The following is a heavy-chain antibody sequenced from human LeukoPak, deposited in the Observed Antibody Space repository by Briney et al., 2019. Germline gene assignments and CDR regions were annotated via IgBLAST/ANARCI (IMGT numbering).Heavy chain of an antibody. Sequence: GGSLRLSCAASGFTFSTYAMSWVRQAPGKGLEWVSDISGNGDNTHYANSVKGRFSIARDTSKNTVYLQMNSLRAEDTAVYYCAKFGGKYYYDSSGYYYLDYWGQGILATVSS. CDR2: ISGNGDNT. D-gene: IGHD3-22*01. J-gene: IGHJ4*02. CDR1: GFTFSTYA. CDR3: AKFGGKYYYDSSGYYYLDY. V-gene: IGHV3-23*01.